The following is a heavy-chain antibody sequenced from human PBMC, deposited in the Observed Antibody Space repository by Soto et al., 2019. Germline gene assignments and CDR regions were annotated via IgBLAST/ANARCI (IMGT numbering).Heavy chain of an antibody. CDR2: IWYDGSNK. CDR3: ARKEIAAAPYGMDV. V-gene: IGHV3-33*01. Sequence: GGALRLSCAASGFTFSSYGMHWVRQAPGKGLEWVAVIWYDGSNKYYADSVKGRFTISRDNSKNTLYLQMNRLGAEDKAVYYCARKEIAAAPYGMDVWGQGATVTVSS. J-gene: IGHJ6*02. CDR1: GFTFSSYG. D-gene: IGHD6-13*01.